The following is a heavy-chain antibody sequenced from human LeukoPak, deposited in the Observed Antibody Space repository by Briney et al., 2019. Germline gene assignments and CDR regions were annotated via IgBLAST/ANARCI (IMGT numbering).Heavy chain of an antibody. V-gene: IGHV3-43*02. D-gene: IGHD5-24*01. CDR1: GFAFDDYA. Sequence: GGSLRLSCAASGFAFDDYAMHWVRQAPGTGLEWVSPISGDGGSTYYADSVKGRFTISRDNSKNSLYLQMNSLRTEDTALYYCAKDSRGDGYNSRFDYWGQGTLVTVSP. CDR2: ISGDGGST. CDR3: AKDSRGDGYNSRFDY. J-gene: IGHJ4*02.